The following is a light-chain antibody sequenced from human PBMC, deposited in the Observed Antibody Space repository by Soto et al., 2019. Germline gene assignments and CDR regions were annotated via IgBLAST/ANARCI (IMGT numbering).Light chain of an antibody. CDR3: NSQTTGGIRV. V-gene: IGLV2-14*01. CDR1: STDVGDSNH. J-gene: IGLJ1*01. CDR2: EVS. Sequence: QSVLTQPASVSGSPGQSITISCTGTSTDVGDSNHVSWYQHHPGKAPKLIIYEVSYRPSGVSNRFSGSKSAYTASLTISGLQAEDEDDYYCNSQTTGGIRVFGTGTKVTVL.